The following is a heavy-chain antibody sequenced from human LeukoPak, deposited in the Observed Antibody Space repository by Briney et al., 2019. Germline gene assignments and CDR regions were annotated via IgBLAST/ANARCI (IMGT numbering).Heavy chain of an antibody. CDR1: GFTFSTYS. D-gene: IGHD1-26*01. J-gene: IGHJ4*02. CDR3: ARVGIVGATTGFDY. CDR2: ISGSRTYI. V-gene: IGHV3-21*01. Sequence: PGGSLRLSCAASGFTFSTYSMKWVRQAPGKGLEWVSSISGSRTYIYYADSVKGRFTISRDNAKNSLYLQMNSLRADDTAVYYCARVGIVGATTGFDYWGQGTLVTVSS.